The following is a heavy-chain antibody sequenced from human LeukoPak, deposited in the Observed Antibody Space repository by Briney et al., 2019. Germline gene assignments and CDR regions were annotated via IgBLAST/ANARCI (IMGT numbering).Heavy chain of an antibody. CDR1: GFTFSSYW. CDR3: ARDESKISGWEVADAFDI. CDR2: INSDGSST. V-gene: IGHV3-74*01. J-gene: IGHJ3*02. D-gene: IGHD6-19*01. Sequence: GGSLRLSCAASGFTFSSYWMHWVRQAPGKGLVWVSRINSDGSSTSYADSVKGRFTISRDNAKNTLYLQMNSLRAEDTAVYYCARDESKISGWEVADAFDIWGQGTMVTVSS.